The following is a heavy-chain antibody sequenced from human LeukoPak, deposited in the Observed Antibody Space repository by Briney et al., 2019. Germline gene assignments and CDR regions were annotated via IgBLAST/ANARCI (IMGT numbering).Heavy chain of an antibody. CDR1: GGSISIGGYS. Sequence: PSETLSLTCTVAGGSISIGGYSWGWIRQHPGKGLEWIGYIYYSGNTYYNPSLKSRVTISVDTSKNQFSLKLSSVTAADTALYYCARGIGSGWFNWGQGTLVTVSS. CDR3: ARGIGSGWFN. J-gene: IGHJ4*02. D-gene: IGHD6-19*01. V-gene: IGHV4-31*03. CDR2: IYYSGNT.